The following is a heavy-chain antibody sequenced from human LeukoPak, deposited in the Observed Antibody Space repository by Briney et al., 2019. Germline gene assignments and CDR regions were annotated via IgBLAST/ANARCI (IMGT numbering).Heavy chain of an antibody. J-gene: IGHJ4*02. Sequence: GGSLRLSRVASGFSFSSYSMSWVRQAPGKGLEWVAVVSSDGGTKYYADSVKGRFTISRDNSRNTMYLQMDSLRAEDTAVYYCAKEYDSGGYGANFDYWGQGTLVTVSS. CDR3: AKEYDSGGYGANFDY. V-gene: IGHV3-30*18. D-gene: IGHD3-10*01. CDR2: VSSDGGTK. CDR1: GFSFSSYS.